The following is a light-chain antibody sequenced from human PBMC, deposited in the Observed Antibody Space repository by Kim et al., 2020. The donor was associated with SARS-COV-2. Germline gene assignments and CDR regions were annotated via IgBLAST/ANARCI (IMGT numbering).Light chain of an antibody. Sequence: ASVGDRATITCRSRQDIRNDLGWYQQNPGGAPKRLIYGASSLQSGVPSRFSGSGSGTEFTLTISSLQPEDFATYFCLQHNTYPITFGQGTRLEIK. J-gene: IGKJ5*01. CDR2: GAS. CDR3: LQHNTYPIT. V-gene: IGKV1-17*01. CDR1: QDIRND.